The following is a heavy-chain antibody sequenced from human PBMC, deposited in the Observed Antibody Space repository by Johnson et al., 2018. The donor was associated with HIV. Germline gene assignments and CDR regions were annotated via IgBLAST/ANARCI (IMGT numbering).Heavy chain of an antibody. CDR1: GFTFSSYG. J-gene: IGHJ3*02. D-gene: IGHD6-13*01. V-gene: IGHV3-33*06. CDR2: IWYDGSNK. Sequence: QVQVVESGGGVVQPGRSLRLSCAASGFTFSSYGMHWVRQAPGKGLEWVAVIWYDGSNKYYADSVKGRFTISRDNSKNTLYLQMNSLIAEDTAVYYCAKASQQLVFYVAVDIWGQVTMVTVSS. CDR3: AKASQQLVFYVAVDI.